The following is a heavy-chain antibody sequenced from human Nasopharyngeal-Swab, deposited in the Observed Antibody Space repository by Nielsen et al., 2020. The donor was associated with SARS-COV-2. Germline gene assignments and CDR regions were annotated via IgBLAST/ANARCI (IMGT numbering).Heavy chain of an antibody. CDR1: GFTFSSYA. Sequence: GGSLRLSCAASGFTFSSYAMSWVRQAPGKGLEWVSAISGSGGSTYYADSVKGRFTISRDNSKNTLYLQMNSLRAEDTAVYYCAKDQGGSSWYGGAYYYYYGMDVWGQGTTVTVSS. D-gene: IGHD6-13*01. CDR3: AKDQGGSSWYGGAYYYYYGMDV. V-gene: IGHV3-23*01. CDR2: ISGSGGST. J-gene: IGHJ6*02.